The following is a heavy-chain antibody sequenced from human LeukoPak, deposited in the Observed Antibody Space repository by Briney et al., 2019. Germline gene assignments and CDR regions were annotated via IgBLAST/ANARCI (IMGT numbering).Heavy chain of an antibody. CDR3: ARGRLIVAFDY. J-gene: IGHJ4*02. Sequence: TETLSLTCAVYGGSFSGYYWSWIRQPPGKGLEWIGEINHSGSTNYNPSLKSRVTISVDTSKNQFSLKLSSVTAADTAVYYCARGRLIVAFDYWGQGTLVTVSS. D-gene: IGHD5-12*01. CDR2: INHSGST. V-gene: IGHV4-34*01. CDR1: GGSFSGYY.